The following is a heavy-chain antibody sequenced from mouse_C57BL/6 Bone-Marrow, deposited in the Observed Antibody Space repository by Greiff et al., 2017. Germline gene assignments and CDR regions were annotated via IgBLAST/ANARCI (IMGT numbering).Heavy chain of an antibody. Sequence: QVQLKQPGAELVKPGASVKLSCKASGYTFTSYWMHWVKQRPGRGLEWIGRIDPNSGGTKYNEKLKSKATLTVDKPSSTAYMPLSSLTSEGSAVYYCARSYYGSSFDYWGQGTTLTVSA. CDR2: IDPNSGGT. V-gene: IGHV1-72*01. CDR3: ARSYYGSSFDY. D-gene: IGHD1-1*01. CDR1: GYTFTSYW. J-gene: IGHJ2*01.